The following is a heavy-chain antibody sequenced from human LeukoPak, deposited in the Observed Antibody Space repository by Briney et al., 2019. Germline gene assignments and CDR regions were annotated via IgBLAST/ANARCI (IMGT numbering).Heavy chain of an antibody. J-gene: IGHJ4*02. CDR3: TTYSSRFYYSDY. Sequence: GGSHRLSCVASGFTFSNAWMSWVRQAPGKGLEWVGRTKSNTDGGSTEYAAPVKGRFTISRDDSKSTLYLQLNSLKTEDTAVYFCTTYSSRFYYSDYWGQGTLVTVSS. V-gene: IGHV3-15*01. D-gene: IGHD6-13*01. CDR2: TKSNTDGGST. CDR1: GFTFSNAW.